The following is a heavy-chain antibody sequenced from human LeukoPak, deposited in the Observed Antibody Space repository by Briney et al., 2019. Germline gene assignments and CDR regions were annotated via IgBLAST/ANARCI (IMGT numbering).Heavy chain of an antibody. J-gene: IGHJ3*02. V-gene: IGHV3-23*01. Sequence: GGSLRLSCAASGFTFSSYAMSWVRQAPGKGLEWVSAISGSCGSTYYADSVKGRFTISRDNSKNTLYLQMNSLRAEDTAVYYCARELLVNDAFDIWGQGTMVTVSS. D-gene: IGHD1-26*01. CDR1: GFTFSSYA. CDR2: ISGSCGST. CDR3: ARELLVNDAFDI.